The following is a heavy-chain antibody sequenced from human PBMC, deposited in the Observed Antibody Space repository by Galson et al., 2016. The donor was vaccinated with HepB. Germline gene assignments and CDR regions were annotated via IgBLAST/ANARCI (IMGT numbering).Heavy chain of an antibody. D-gene: IGHD4-23*01. Sequence: SETLSLTCTVSGGSISPFFWSWIRQPPGKGLEWIAYIYYSGTTNYNPSLNSRVPISLDTSKSQFSLKVTSVTAADTAVYYCARSYGGYAFDTWGQGTMVTVSS. J-gene: IGHJ3*02. CDR1: GGSISPFF. V-gene: IGHV4-59*01. CDR2: IYYSGTT. CDR3: ARSYGGYAFDT.